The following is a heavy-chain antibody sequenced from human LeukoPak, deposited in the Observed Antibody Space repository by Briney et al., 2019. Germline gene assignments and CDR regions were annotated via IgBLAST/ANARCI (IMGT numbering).Heavy chain of an antibody. CDR1: GYTFTSYG. V-gene: IGHV1-18*01. CDR2: ISAYNGNT. D-gene: IGHD3-10*01. Sequence: ASVTVSCKASGYTFTSYGISWVRQAPGQGLEWMGWISAYNGNTNYAQKLQGRVTMTTDTSTSTAYMELRSLRSDDTAVYYCARADTSYYYGSGRYGMDVWGQGTTVTVSS. J-gene: IGHJ6*02. CDR3: ARADTSYYYGSGRYGMDV.